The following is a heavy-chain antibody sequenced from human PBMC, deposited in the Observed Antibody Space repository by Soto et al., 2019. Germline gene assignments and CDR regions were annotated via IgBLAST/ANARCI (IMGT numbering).Heavy chain of an antibody. J-gene: IGHJ4*02. D-gene: IGHD1-26*01. CDR3: ARMPYTGSNPPFDY. CDR2: VYYTGST. V-gene: IGHV4-59*01. Sequence: ASETLSLTCTVSGGSISSYYWSWIRQSPGMGLEMIGYVYYTGSTIYNPSLKSRLTISVDTSNNQFSLKLTSVTAADTAVYYCARMPYTGSNPPFDYWGRGILVTVSS. CDR1: GGSISSYY.